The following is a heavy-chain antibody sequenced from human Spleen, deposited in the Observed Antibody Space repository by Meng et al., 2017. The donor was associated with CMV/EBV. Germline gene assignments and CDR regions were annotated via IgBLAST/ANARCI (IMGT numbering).Heavy chain of an antibody. CDR1: GVTFSGQS. J-gene: IGHJ4*02. CDR3: ARVSDTLTWSGDH. D-gene: IGHD2-2*02. V-gene: IGHV1-69*02. Sequence: KASGVTFSGQSISWVRQGPGQGLEWMGRIIPMVGIPTYAQKFQGRVTITADKSTSTAYMELSSLTSEDTAIYYCARVSDTLTWSGDHWGQGTLVTVSS. CDR2: IIPMVGIP.